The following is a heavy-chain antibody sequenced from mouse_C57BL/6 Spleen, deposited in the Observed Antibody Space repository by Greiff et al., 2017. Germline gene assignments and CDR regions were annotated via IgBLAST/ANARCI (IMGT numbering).Heavy chain of an antibody. V-gene: IGHV5-16*01. D-gene: IGHD1-1*01. CDR3: AREKGYYYGSSRYFDV. J-gene: IGHJ1*03. CDR2: INYDGSST. Sequence: EVKLMESEGGLVQPGSSMKLSCTASGFTFSDYYMAWVRQVPEKGLEWVANINYDGSSTYYLDSLKSRFIISRDNAKNILYLQMSSLKSEDTATYYCAREKGYYYGSSRYFDVWGTGTTVTVSS. CDR1: GFTFSDYY.